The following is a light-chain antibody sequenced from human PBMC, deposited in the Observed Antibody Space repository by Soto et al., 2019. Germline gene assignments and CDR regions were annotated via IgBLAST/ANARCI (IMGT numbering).Light chain of an antibody. V-gene: IGKV3-20*01. CDR2: RTF. Sequence: EIGLTQSPGTLSLSPGERATLSCRASQSISSSYLAWYQQKPGQPPRLLLYRTFSRATGIPDRFSGSGSGTDFTLTISRLEPEDFAVYFCQQFSSSPLTFGGGTKVEI. J-gene: IGKJ4*01. CDR1: QSISSSY. CDR3: QQFSSSPLT.